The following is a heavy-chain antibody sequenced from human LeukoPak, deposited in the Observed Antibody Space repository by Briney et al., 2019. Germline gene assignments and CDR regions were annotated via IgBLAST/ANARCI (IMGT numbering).Heavy chain of an antibody. CDR2: ISSSSSYI. V-gene: IGHV3-21*01. CDR3: AREGGDYYDSSGYYETGYFQH. CDR1: GFTFSSYG. D-gene: IGHD3-22*01. J-gene: IGHJ1*01. Sequence: GGSLRLSCAASGFTFSSYGMHWVRQAPGKGLEWVSSISSSSSYIYYADSVKGRFTISRDNAKNSLYLQMNSLRAEDTAVYYCAREGGDYYDSSGYYETGYFQHWGQGTLVTVSS.